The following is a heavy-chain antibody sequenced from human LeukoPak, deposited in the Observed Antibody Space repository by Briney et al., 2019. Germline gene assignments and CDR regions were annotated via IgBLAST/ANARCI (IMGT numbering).Heavy chain of an antibody. J-gene: IGHJ4*02. V-gene: IGHV4-34*01. Sequence: GSLRLSCAASGFTFSSYAMSWVRQSPEKGLEWIGEVNHSGYTNYNPSLKSRVTISVDTSKNQFSLKLSSVTAADTAVYYCARQLYGSDHWGQGTLVTVSS. CDR3: ARQLYGSDH. D-gene: IGHD4-17*01. CDR1: GFTFSSYA. CDR2: VNHSGYT.